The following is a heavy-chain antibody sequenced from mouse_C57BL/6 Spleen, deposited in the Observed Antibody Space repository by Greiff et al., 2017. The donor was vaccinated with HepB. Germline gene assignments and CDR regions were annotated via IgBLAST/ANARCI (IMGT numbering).Heavy chain of an antibody. CDR1: GFTFSDYY. V-gene: IGHV5-12*01. Sequence: EVQLVESGGGLVQPGGSLKLSCAASGFTFSDYYMYWVRQTPEKRLEWVAYISNGGGSTYYPDTVKGRFTISRDNAKNTLYLQMSRLKSEDTAMYYCARNGYDYEGYAMDYWGQGTSVTVSS. CDR3: ARNGYDYEGYAMDY. D-gene: IGHD2-4*01. CDR2: ISNGGGST. J-gene: IGHJ4*01.